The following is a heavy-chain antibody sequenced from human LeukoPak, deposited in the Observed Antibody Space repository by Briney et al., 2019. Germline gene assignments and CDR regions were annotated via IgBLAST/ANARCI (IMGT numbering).Heavy chain of an antibody. V-gene: IGHV4-61*02. CDR3: ARDRRDFWSGYYQVDY. Sequence: SQTLSLTCTVPGGSISSGSYYWSWIWQPAGKGLEWIGRIYTSGSTNYNPSLKSRVTISVDTSKNQFSLKLSSVTAADTAVYYWARDRRDFWSGYYQVDYWGQGTLVTVSS. CDR1: GGSISSGSYY. J-gene: IGHJ4*02. CDR2: IYTSGST. D-gene: IGHD3-3*01.